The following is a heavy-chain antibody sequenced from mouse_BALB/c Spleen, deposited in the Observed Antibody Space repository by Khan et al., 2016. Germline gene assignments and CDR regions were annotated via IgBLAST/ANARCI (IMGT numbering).Heavy chain of an antibody. D-gene: IGHD1-1*01. CDR1: GFIFTDYY. Sequence: EVELVESGGGLVQPGGSLRLSCATSGFIFTDYYMTWVRQPPGKALEWLAFIRNKANGFSSASSASVKGRFTISRANSQSILYLQMNTLRDEDSATYYGAREIGFLRFDYWGQGTTLTVSS. V-gene: IGHV7-3*02. CDR3: AREIGFLRFDY. CDR2: IRNKANGFSS. J-gene: IGHJ2*01.